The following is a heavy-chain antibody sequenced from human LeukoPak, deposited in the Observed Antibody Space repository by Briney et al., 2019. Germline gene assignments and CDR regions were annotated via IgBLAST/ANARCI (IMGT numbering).Heavy chain of an antibody. D-gene: IGHD2-21*02. J-gene: IGHJ4*02. Sequence: ASVKVSCKASGYTFTGYYMHWVRQAPGQGLEWMGRINPNSGGTNYAQKFQGRVTMTRDTSISTAYMELSRLRSDDTAVYYCASFVVVTAIRAQRTESDYWGQGTLVTVSS. V-gene: IGHV1-2*06. CDR1: GYTFTGYY. CDR2: INPNSGGT. CDR3: ASFVVVTAIRAQRTESDY.